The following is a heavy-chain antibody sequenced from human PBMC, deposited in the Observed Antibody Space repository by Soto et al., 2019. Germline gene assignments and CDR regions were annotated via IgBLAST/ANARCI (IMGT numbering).Heavy chain of an antibody. CDR1: GFTFSSYA. D-gene: IGHD3-10*01. CDR2: ISGSGGST. Sequence: GESLKISCAASGFTFSSYAMSWVRQAPGKGLEWVSAISGSGGSTYYADSVKGRFTISRDNSKNTLYLQMNSLRAEDTAVYYCAKDRYYGSGSYCPFDYWGQGTLVTVSS. CDR3: AKDRYYGSGSYCPFDY. J-gene: IGHJ4*02. V-gene: IGHV3-23*01.